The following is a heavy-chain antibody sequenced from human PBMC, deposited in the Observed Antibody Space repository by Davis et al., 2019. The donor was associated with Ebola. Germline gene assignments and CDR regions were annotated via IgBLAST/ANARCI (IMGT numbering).Heavy chain of an antibody. V-gene: IGHV4-39*01. J-gene: IGHJ4*02. CDR2: IYYSGST. D-gene: IGHD2-15*01. Sequence: MPSETLSLTCTVSGASISGYYWTWIRQPPGKGLAWIGSIYYSGSTYYNPSLKSRVTISVDTSKNQFSLKLSSVTAADTAMYFCARRSSGGARIDYWGQGTLVTVSS. CDR1: GASISGYY. CDR3: ARRSSGGARIDY.